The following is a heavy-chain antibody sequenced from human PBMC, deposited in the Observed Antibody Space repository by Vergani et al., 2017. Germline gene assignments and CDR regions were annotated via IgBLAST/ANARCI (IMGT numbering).Heavy chain of an antibody. CDR2: ISAYNGNT. D-gene: IGHD1-1*01. CDR3: AGNNWNDPRYNWFDP. Sequence: QVQLVQSGAEVKKPGASVKVSCKASGYTFTSYGISWVRQAPGQGLEWMGWISAYNGNTNYAQKLQGRVTMTTDTSTSTAYMELRSLRSDDTAVYYCAGNNWNDPRYNWFDPWGQGTLVTVSS. J-gene: IGHJ5*02. V-gene: IGHV1-18*04. CDR1: GYTFTSYG.